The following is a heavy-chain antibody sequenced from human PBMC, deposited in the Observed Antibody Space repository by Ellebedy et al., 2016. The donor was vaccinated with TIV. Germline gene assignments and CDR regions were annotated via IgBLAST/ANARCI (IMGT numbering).Heavy chain of an antibody. V-gene: IGHV4-30-4*01. J-gene: IGHJ3*01. CDR3: ARGGGDRPHALDV. CDR1: GGSISSGDYH. CDR2: IYYSGTT. Sequence: MPSETLSLTCTVSGGSISSGDYHWSWVRQPPGKGLEWIGYIYYSGTTYYNPSLKHRLTMSVDKSRSQVSLKLTSVTATDTAVYFCARGGGDRPHALDVWGQGTKVTVSS. D-gene: IGHD3-10*01.